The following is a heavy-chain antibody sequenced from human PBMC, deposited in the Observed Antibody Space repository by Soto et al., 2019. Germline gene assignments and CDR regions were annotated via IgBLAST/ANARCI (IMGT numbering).Heavy chain of an antibody. V-gene: IGHV3-23*01. CDR3: GINQERDLQRVIDL. D-gene: IGHD3-16*02. Sequence: PGGSLRLSCATSGLTFSNYAMSWVRQAPGGGLEWVSPMSGSSSTTYYADSVRGRFTISRDGSKNTLYLQMSSLRAEDTALYYCGINQERDLQRVIDLCGQAIMVTVYS. CDR1: GLTFSNYA. J-gene: IGHJ5*02. CDR2: MSGSSSTT.